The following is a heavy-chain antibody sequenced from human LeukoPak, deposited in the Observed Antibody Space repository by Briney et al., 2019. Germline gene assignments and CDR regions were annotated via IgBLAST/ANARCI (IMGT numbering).Heavy chain of an antibody. CDR3: ARGVTTGNNDAFDI. CDR1: GFAFGSHW. V-gene: IGHV3-74*01. D-gene: IGHD4-11*01. J-gene: IGHJ3*02. Sequence: GGSLRLTCAASGFAFGSHWMHWVRQAPGKGLVWVARIESDASNTRYADSVKGRFTISRDNANKTLYLQMNSLRAGDTAVYYCARGVTTGNNDAFDIWGQGTMVTVSS. CDR2: IESDASNT.